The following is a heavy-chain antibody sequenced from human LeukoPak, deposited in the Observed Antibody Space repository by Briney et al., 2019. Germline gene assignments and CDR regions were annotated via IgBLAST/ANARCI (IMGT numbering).Heavy chain of an antibody. J-gene: IGHJ4*02. Sequence: GGSLRLSCAASGFTFSSYEMNWVRQAPGKGLEWVSYISSSGSTIYYADSVKGRFTISRDNAKNSLYLQMNSLRAEDTAVYYCARDPEFGDRSINWGQGTLVTVSS. D-gene: IGHD4-17*01. CDR3: ARDPEFGDRSIN. CDR2: ISSSGSTI. CDR1: GFTFSSYE. V-gene: IGHV3-48*03.